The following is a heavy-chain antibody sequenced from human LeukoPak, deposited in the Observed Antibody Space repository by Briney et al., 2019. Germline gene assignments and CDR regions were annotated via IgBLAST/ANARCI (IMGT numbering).Heavy chain of an antibody. V-gene: IGHV3-9*01. D-gene: IGHD5-24*01. CDR2: ISWNSGSI. CDR1: GFTFDDYA. CDR3: AQGLERWLQFAAFDI. Sequence: PGGSLRLSCAASGFTFDDYAMHWVRQAPGKGLEWVSGISWNSGSIGYADSVKGRFTISRDNAKNSLYLQMNSLRAEDTALYYCAQGLERWLQFAAFDIWGQGTMVTVSS. J-gene: IGHJ3*02.